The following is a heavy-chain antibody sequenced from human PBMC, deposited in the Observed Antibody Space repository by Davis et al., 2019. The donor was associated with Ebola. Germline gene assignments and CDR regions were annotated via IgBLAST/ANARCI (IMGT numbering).Heavy chain of an antibody. D-gene: IGHD6-13*01. V-gene: IGHV3-74*01. Sequence: GESLKISCAASGFTFSSYWMHWVRQAPGKGLVWVSRINSDGSSTSYADSVKGRFTISRDNSKNTLYLQMNSLRAEDTAVYYCARDQGIAAAGDIDYWGQGTLVTVSS. CDR2: INSDGSST. J-gene: IGHJ4*02. CDR3: ARDQGIAAAGDIDY. CDR1: GFTFSSYW.